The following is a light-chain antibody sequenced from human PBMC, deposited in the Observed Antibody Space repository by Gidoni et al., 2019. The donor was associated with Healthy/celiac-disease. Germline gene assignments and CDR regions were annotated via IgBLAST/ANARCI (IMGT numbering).Light chain of an antibody. CDR1: QSISSY. CDR3: QQSYSTPPT. Sequence: DIQMIQSPSSLSASVGDRVTITCRASQSISSYLNWYQQKPGKAPKLLIYAASSLQSGVPSRFSGSGSGTDFTLTISSLQPEDFATYYCQQSYSTPPTFGHGTKVEIK. J-gene: IGKJ1*01. CDR2: AAS. V-gene: IGKV1-39*01.